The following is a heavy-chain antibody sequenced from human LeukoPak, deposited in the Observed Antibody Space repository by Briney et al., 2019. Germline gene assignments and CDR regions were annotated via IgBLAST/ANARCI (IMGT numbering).Heavy chain of an antibody. CDR1: GFTFSSYA. D-gene: IGHD6-13*01. CDR2: ISGSGGST. J-gene: IGHJ6*02. Sequence: GGSLRLSCVASGFTFSSYAMSWVRQAPGKGLEWVSAISGSGGSTYYADSVKGRFTVSRDDFKNTLYLQMNSLRVEDTAVYYCAKDEAPAAGSWNYYYGMDVWGQGTAVTVSS. CDR3: AKDEAPAAGSWNYYYGMDV. V-gene: IGHV3-23*01.